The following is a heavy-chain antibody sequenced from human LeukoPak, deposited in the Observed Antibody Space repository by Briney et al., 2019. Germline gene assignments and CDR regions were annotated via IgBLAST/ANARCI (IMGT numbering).Heavy chain of an antibody. CDR1: GFTFSSYW. V-gene: IGHV3-7*01. CDR3: ARDWTPYYYDSSGYYARGVY. D-gene: IGHD3-22*01. Sequence: GGSLRLSCAASGFTFSSYWMSWVRQAPGKGLEWVANIKQDGSEKYYVDSVKGRFTISRDNAKNSLYLQMNSLRAEDTAVYYCARDWTPYYYDSSGYYARGVYWGRGTLVTVSS. J-gene: IGHJ4*02. CDR2: IKQDGSEK.